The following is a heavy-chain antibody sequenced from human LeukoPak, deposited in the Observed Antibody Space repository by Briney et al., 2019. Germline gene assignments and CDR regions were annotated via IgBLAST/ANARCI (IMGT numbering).Heavy chain of an antibody. J-gene: IGHJ4*02. Sequence: GGSLRLSCAASGFTFDDYAMHWVRQAPGKGLEWVSGISWNSGSIGYADSVKGRFTISRDNAKNTVYVHMNSLRDEDTAVYYCARGGRYAYFLDYWGQGTLVTVSS. CDR3: ARGGRYAYFLDY. CDR1: GFTFDDYA. V-gene: IGHV3-9*01. CDR2: ISWNSGSI. D-gene: IGHD3-16*01.